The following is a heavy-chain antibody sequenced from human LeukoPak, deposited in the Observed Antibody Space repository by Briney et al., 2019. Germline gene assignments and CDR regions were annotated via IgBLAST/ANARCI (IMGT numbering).Heavy chain of an antibody. CDR3: ARSRYYYGSGPPNAFDI. Sequence: GASVKVSCKASGYTFTGYYMHWVRQAPGQGLEWMGWINPNSGGTNYAQKFQGRVTMTRDTSISTAYMELSSLRSEDTAVYYCARSRYYYGSGPPNAFDIWGQGTVVTVSS. CDR1: GYTFTGYY. D-gene: IGHD3-10*01. V-gene: IGHV1-2*02. J-gene: IGHJ3*02. CDR2: INPNSGGT.